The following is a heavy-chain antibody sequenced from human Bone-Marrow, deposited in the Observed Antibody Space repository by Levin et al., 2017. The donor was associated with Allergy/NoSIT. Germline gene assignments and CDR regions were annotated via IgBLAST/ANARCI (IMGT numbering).Heavy chain of an antibody. J-gene: IGHJ5*02. CDR2: ISSSGDII. CDR3: ARTEGFNWFDP. V-gene: IGHV3-48*01. Sequence: HPGGSLRLSCAASGFTFSLSSMNWVRQAPGKGLEWISYISSSGDIIYYSDSVQGRFTISRDSANNSLYLQMNSLRVEDTALYYCARTEGFNWFDPWGQGALVTVSS. CDR1: GFTFSLSS.